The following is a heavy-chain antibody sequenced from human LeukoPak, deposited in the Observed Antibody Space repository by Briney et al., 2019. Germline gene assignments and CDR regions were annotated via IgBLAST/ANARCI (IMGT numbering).Heavy chain of an antibody. CDR1: GGSISSYY. J-gene: IGHJ4*02. D-gene: IGHD3-3*01. CDR2: IYYRGST. CDR3: ARGKSDFWSGYYTGDYFDY. V-gene: IGHV4-59*01. Sequence: SETLSLTCTVSGGSISSYYGSWIRQPPGKGLEGIGYIYYRGSTNYNPSLKSRVTISVDTSKNQCSLKLSSVTAADPAVYYCARGKSDFWSGYYTGDYFDYWGQGTLVTVSS.